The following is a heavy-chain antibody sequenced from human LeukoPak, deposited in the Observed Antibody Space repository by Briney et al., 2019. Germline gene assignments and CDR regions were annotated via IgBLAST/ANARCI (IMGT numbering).Heavy chain of an antibody. J-gene: IGHJ5*02. CDR3: ARGSTVAGTRRNWFDP. Sequence: NPSETLSLTCTVSGGSISSYYWSWIRQPPGKGLEWIGYIYYSGSTNYNPPLKSRVTISVDTSKNQFSLKLSSVTAADTAVYYCARGSTVAGTRRNWFDPWGQGTLVTVSS. V-gene: IGHV4-59*01. D-gene: IGHD6-19*01. CDR1: GGSISSYY. CDR2: IYYSGST.